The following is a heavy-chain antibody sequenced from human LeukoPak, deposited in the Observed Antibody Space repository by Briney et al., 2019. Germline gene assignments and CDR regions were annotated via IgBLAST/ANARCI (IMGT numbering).Heavy chain of an antibody. D-gene: IGHD4-17*01. CDR1: GFTFSSYG. Sequence: PGGSLRLSCAASGFTFSSYGMHWVRQAPGKGLEWLAFIRYDESNKYYADSVKGRFTISRDNSKNTLYLQMNTLRADDTAVYYCVKDLTTVTTQGDYWGQGTLVTVSS. CDR3: VKDLTTVTTQGDY. CDR2: IRYDESNK. J-gene: IGHJ4*02. V-gene: IGHV3-30*02.